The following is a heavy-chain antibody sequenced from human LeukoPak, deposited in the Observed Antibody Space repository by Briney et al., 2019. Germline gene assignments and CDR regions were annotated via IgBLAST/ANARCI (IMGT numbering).Heavy chain of an antibody. CDR2: ISAYNGNT. D-gene: IGHD1-26*01. CDR3: AKHMRATNTYSFFGLDV. Sequence: GASVKVSCKASGYTFTSYGISWVRQAPGQGLEWMGWISAYNGNTNYAQKLQGRVTMTTDTSTSTAYMELRSLRPEDTALYYCAKHMRATNTYSFFGLDVWGQGTLVTVSS. V-gene: IGHV1-18*01. CDR1: GYTFTSYG. J-gene: IGHJ4*02.